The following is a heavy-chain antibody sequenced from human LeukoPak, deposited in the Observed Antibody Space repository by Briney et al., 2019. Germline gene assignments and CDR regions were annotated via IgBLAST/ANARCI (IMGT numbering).Heavy chain of an antibody. CDR1: GYTFTSYG. Sequence: GASVKVSCKASGYTFTSYGISWVRQAPGQGLEWMGWISAYNGNTNYAQKLQGRVTMTTDTSTSTAYMELRSLRSDDTAVYYCARGDTRHESGYYGMDVWGQGTTVTVSS. J-gene: IGHJ6*02. V-gene: IGHV1-18*01. CDR3: ARGDTRHESGYYGMDV. CDR2: ISAYNGNT. D-gene: IGHD5-18*01.